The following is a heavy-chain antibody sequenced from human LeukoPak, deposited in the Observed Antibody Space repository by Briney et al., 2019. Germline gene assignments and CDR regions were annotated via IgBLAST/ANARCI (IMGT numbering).Heavy chain of an antibody. J-gene: IGHJ6*02. CDR1: GFTFSSYS. D-gene: IGHD4-17*01. CDR2: ISSSSSYI. CDR3: ARDSEYGDYVYYYGMDV. Sequence: GGSLRLSCAASGFTFSSYSMNWVRQAPGKGLEWVSSISSSSSYIYYADSVKGRFTISRDNAKNSLYLQMNSLRAEDTAVYYCARDSEYGDYVYYYGMDVWGQGTTVTVSS. V-gene: IGHV3-21*01.